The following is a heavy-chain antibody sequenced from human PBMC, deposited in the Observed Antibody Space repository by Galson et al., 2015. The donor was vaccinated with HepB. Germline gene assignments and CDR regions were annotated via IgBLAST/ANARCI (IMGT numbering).Heavy chain of an antibody. V-gene: IGHV1-3*04. CDR1: GYTFTDYG. CDR3: ARSRLAAGSIFSDY. J-gene: IGHJ4*02. Sequence: SVKVSCKASGYTFTDYGLHWVRQAPGQRLEWMGWINSGSGATRYSQNFQDRVTITGDKPATTAYMELSSLRSEDTALYYCARSRLAAGSIFSDYWGQATLVTVSS. D-gene: IGHD6-25*01. CDR2: INSGSGAT.